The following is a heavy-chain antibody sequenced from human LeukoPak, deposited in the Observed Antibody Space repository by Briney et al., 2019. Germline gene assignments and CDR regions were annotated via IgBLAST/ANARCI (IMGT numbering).Heavy chain of an antibody. CDR2: ISYDGSNK. CDR1: GFTFSSYG. V-gene: IGHV3-30*18. D-gene: IGHD3-9*01. J-gene: IGHJ4*02. CDR3: AKGRGDILTGYYYFDY. Sequence: PGGSLRFSCAASGFTFSSYGMHWVRQAPGKGLEWVAVISYDGSNKYYADSVEGRFTISRDNSKNTLYLQMNSLRAEDTAVYYCAKGRGDILTGYYYFDYWGQGTLVTVSS.